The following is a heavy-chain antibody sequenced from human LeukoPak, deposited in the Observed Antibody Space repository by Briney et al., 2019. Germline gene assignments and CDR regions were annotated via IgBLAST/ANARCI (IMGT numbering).Heavy chain of an antibody. J-gene: IGHJ3*02. CDR1: GGSISSGSYY. D-gene: IGHD6-19*01. V-gene: IGHV4-61*02. Sequence: SETLSPTCTVSGGSISSGSYYWSWIRQPAGKGLEWIGRIYTSGNTNYNPSLKSRVTISVDTSKNQFSLKLSSVTAADTAVYYCARCIAVAGSAFDIWGQGTMVTVSS. CDR2: IYTSGNT. CDR3: ARCIAVAGSAFDI.